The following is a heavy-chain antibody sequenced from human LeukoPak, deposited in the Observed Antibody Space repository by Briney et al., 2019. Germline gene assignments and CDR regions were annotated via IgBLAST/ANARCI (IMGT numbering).Heavy chain of an antibody. CDR1: GFTFSSYS. Sequence: GGPLRPSCAASGFTFSSYSMNWVRQAPGKGLEWVSSISSSSSYIYYADSGKGRFTISKDNAKNPLYLQMNSLRAEDTAVYYCARDAPAGFGYFDYWGQGTLVTVSS. CDR3: ARDAPAGFGYFDY. V-gene: IGHV3-21*01. CDR2: ISSSSSYI. J-gene: IGHJ4*02. D-gene: IGHD3-16*01.